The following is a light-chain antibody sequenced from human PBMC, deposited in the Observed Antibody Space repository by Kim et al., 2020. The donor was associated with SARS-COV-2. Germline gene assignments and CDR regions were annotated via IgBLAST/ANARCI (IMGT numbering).Light chain of an antibody. CDR3: YSPDSSGDHWV. CDR1: GLPRNY. CDR2: DDN. J-gene: IGLJ3*02. Sequence: ASGQPATITCYRDGLPRNYAAWYHQQPGQAPVIVIYDDNNRPSGIPDRFSGSSSGKTASLITIGAQEEDDADYYCYSPDSSGDHWVFGGGTKLTVL. V-gene: IGLV3-19*01.